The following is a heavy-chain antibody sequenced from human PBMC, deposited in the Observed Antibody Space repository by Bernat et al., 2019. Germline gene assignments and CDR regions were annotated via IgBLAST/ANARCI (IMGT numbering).Heavy chain of an antibody. CDR1: GFTISSNY. Sequence: EVQLVESGGGLVQPGGSLRLSCAVSGFTISSNYMSWVRQAPGKGLEWVSVIYSGGDTYYADSVKGRFTVSRDNSENTLYLQMNSLRAEDTALYYCARNSRVYGPFDYWGQGALVTVSP. J-gene: IGHJ4*01. D-gene: IGHD6-13*01. V-gene: IGHV3-66*01. CDR2: IYSGGDT. CDR3: ARNSRVYGPFDY.